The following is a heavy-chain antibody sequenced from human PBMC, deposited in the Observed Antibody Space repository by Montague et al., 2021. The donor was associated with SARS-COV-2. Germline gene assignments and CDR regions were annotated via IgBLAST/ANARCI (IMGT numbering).Heavy chain of an antibody. CDR1: GGSISGNSYY. CDR3: VCVDTAVVTFDY. Sequence: SETLSLTCTVSGGSISGNSYYWGWIRQPPGKGLQWIGGVHYGGSTYYNPSLKSRVTTSVDTSKNQFSLRLGSVTAADTALYYCVCVDTAVVTFDYWGQGTLVTVSS. D-gene: IGHD5-18*01. CDR2: VHYGGST. J-gene: IGHJ4*02. V-gene: IGHV4-39*01.